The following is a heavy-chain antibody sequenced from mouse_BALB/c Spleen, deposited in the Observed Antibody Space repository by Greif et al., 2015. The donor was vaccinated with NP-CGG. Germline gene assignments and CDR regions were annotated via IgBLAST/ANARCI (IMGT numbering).Heavy chain of an antibody. V-gene: IGHV1-84*02. D-gene: IGHD4-1*01. CDR2: IYPGSGNT. Sequence: VQLQQSGPELVKPGASVKISCKASGYTFTDYYINWVKQKPGQGLEWIEWIYPGSGNTKYNEKFKGKATLTVDTSSSTAYMQLSSLTSEDTAVYFCARRTGTEAMDYWGQGTSVTVSS. J-gene: IGHJ4*01. CDR3: ARRTGTEAMDY. CDR1: GYTFTDYY.